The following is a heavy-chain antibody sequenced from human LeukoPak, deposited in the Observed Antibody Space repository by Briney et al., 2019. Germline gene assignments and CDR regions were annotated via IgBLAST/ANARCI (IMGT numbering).Heavy chain of an antibody. CDR3: ATRADNYGDYVNNWFDP. D-gene: IGHD4-17*01. V-gene: IGHV4-39*07. Sequence: SETLSLTCTVSGGSISSSSYYWGWIRQPPGKGLEWIGRIYSSGNTDYNPSLKTRVAISVDTSKDQFSLKLSSVTAADTAVYYCATRADNYGDYVNNWFDPWGQGTLVTVSS. J-gene: IGHJ5*02. CDR1: GGSISSSSYY. CDR2: IYSSGNT.